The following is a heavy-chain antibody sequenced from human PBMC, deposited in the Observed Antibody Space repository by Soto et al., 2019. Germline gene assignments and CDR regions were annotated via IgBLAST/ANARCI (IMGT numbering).Heavy chain of an antibody. CDR3: ARDPIGYNYGSSVFDY. CDR2: ISSSSSTI. D-gene: IGHD5-18*01. J-gene: IGHJ4*02. CDR1: GFTFSSYS. Sequence: GGSLRLSCAASGFTFSSYSMNWVRQAPGKGLEWVSYISSSSSTIYYADSVKGRFTISRDNAKNSLYLQMNSLRDEDTAVYYCARDPIGYNYGSSVFDYWGQGTLVTVSS. V-gene: IGHV3-48*02.